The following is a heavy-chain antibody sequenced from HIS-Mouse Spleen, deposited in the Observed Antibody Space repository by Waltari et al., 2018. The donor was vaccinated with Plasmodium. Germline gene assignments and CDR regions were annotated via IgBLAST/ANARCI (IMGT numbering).Heavy chain of an antibody. CDR3: ARVLGYKAAAGTFVEYFQH. D-gene: IGHD6-13*01. CDR1: GYPFTGYD. J-gene: IGHJ1*01. CDR2: INPNSGGT. V-gene: IGHV1-2*02. Sequence: QVQLVQSGAEVKKPGASVKVSCKASGYPFTGYDMHSVRPAPGQGLEWMGWINPNSGGTNYAQKFQGRVTMTRDTSISTAYMELSRLRSDDTAVYYCARVLGYKAAAGTFVEYFQHWGQGTLVTVSS.